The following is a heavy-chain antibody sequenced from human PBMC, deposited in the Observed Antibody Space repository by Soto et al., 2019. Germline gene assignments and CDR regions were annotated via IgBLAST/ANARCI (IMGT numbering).Heavy chain of an antibody. Sequence: QVQLVQSGAEVRQPASSVKVSCKTSGATFSSYAITWVRQAPGKGLEWMGGIVPTVDTSTYAQKFQGRVTITADKFTNTVYMELSSLRSDDTAVYYCVSVVAIPGYPYNWGQGTLVTVSS. D-gene: IGHD5-12*01. V-gene: IGHV1-69*14. CDR3: VSVVAIPGYPYN. CDR2: IVPTVDTS. J-gene: IGHJ4*02. CDR1: GATFSSYA.